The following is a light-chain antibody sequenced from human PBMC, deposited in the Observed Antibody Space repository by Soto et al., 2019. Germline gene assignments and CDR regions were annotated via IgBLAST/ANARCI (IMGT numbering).Light chain of an antibody. Sequence: DIQMTQSPSTLSASVGVRVTITCRASQSVSSWLAWYQQRPGNAPNLLIYKASSLESGVPSRFSGSGSGTEFTLTVSSLQPDDFATYYCQQYDSYPLTFGGGTKVDIK. J-gene: IGKJ4*01. CDR1: QSVSSW. CDR2: KAS. V-gene: IGKV1-5*03. CDR3: QQYDSYPLT.